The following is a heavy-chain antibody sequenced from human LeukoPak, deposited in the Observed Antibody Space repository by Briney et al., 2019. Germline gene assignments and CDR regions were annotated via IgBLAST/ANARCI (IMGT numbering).Heavy chain of an antibody. D-gene: IGHD4-17*01. J-gene: IGHJ4*02. Sequence: PGGSLRLSCAASGFTFSSYSMNWVRQAPGKGLEWVSYISSSSSTIYYADSVKGRFTISRDNAKNSLYLQMNSLRAEDTAVYYCARYPSDYGEQYWGQGTLVTVSS. CDR2: ISSSSSTI. CDR1: GFTFSSYS. CDR3: ARYPSDYGEQY. V-gene: IGHV3-48*01.